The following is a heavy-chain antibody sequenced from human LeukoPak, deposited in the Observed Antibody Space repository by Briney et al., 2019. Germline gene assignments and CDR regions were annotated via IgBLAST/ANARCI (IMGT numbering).Heavy chain of an antibody. CDR3: AKEIYAYGSRGFDY. J-gene: IGHJ4*02. Sequence: GGSLRLSCSASLFTFSYYAMTWVRQAPGKGLEWVSGVSGSGDYTYYADSVKGRFTISRDNSKNTLYLQLNSLRVEDTAVYCCAKEIYAYGSRGFDYWSQGTLVTVSS. D-gene: IGHD3-10*01. CDR2: VSGSGDYT. V-gene: IGHV3-23*01. CDR1: LFTFSYYA.